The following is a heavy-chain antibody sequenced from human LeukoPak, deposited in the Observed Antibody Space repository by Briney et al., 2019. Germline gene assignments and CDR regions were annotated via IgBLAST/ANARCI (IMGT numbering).Heavy chain of an antibody. D-gene: IGHD3-10*01. CDR3: ARDLVWFGEPKGYYNYMDV. V-gene: IGHV3-30*02. CDR2: IQYDGSNQ. CDR1: GLTFSSYG. J-gene: IGHJ6*03. Sequence: PGGSLRLSCAASGLTFSSYGMHWVRQAPGKGLEWVAYIQYDGSNQQYADSVKGRFIISRDRSKNIPYLQMNSLRAEDTAVYYCARDLVWFGEPKGYYNYMDVWGKGTTVTVSS.